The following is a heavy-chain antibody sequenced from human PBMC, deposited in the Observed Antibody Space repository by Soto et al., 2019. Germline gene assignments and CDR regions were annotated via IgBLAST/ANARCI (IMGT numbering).Heavy chain of an antibody. J-gene: IGHJ6*02. CDR1: GGTFSSYT. CDR3: ARDRGGYCSGGSCPYYGMDV. D-gene: IGHD2-15*01. V-gene: IGHV1-69*08. CDR2: IIPILGIA. Sequence: QVQLVQSGAEVKKPGSSVKVSCKASGGTFSSYTISWVRQAPGQGLEWMGRIIPILGIANYAQKFQCRVTITADKSTSTAYMELSSLRSEDTAVYYCARDRGGYCSGGSCPYYGMDVWGQGTTVTVSS.